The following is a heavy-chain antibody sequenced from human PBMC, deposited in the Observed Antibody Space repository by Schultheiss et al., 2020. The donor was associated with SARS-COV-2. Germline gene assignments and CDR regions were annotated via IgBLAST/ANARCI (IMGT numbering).Heavy chain of an antibody. J-gene: IGHJ4*02. CDR2: IYYSGST. Sequence: SETLSLTCTVSGGSISSGGYYWSWIRQHPGKGLEWIGYIYYSGSTYYNPSLKSRVTISVDTSKNQFSLKLSSVTAADTAVYYCARSKDYYDSGLLDYWGQGTLVTVSS. V-gene: IGHV4-30-4*08. CDR1: GGSISSGGYY. CDR3: ARSKDYYDSGLLDY. D-gene: IGHD3-22*01.